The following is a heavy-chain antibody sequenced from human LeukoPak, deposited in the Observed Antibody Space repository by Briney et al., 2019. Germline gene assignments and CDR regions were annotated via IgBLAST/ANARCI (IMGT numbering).Heavy chain of an antibody. CDR3: TSPYYYGSGSYL. Sequence: PGGSLRLSCAASGFTFSNVWMGWVRQAPGKGLEWVGRIKSKTDGGTTDYAAPVKGRFTISRDDSKNTLYLQMNSLKTEDTAVYYCTSPYYYGSGSYLWGQGTLVTVSS. CDR2: IKSKTDGGTT. D-gene: IGHD3-10*01. J-gene: IGHJ4*02. V-gene: IGHV3-15*01. CDR1: GFTFSNVW.